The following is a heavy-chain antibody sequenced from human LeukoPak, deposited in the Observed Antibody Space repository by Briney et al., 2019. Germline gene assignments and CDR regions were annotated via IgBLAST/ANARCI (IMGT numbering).Heavy chain of an antibody. CDR2: IHYSGST. V-gene: IGHV4-59*01. CDR1: GGSIGSYY. J-gene: IGHJ4*02. CDR3: ARGGVAGGFDY. Sequence: SETLSLTCTISGGSIGSYYWNWIRQAPGKGLEWIGYIHYSGSTNHNSSLKSRVTISVDTSKNQYSLKLSSVTAADTAVYYCARGGVAGGFDYWGQGTLVTVSS. D-gene: IGHD6-19*01.